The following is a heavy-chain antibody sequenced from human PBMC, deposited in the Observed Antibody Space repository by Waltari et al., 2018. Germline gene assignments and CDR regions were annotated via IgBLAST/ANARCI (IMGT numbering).Heavy chain of an antibody. V-gene: IGHV4-61*09. D-gene: IGHD6-13*01. CDR3: ARVPAAGNYGMDV. CDR1: GGSISSGSYY. J-gene: IGHJ6*02. CDR2: SYNSGGT. Sequence: QVQLQESGPGLVKPSQTLSLTCTVSGGSISSGSYYWSWIRQPAGKGLEWIGYSYNSGGTNYNPSLKGRVTIAVDTSKNQFSLKLSSVTAADTAVYYCARVPAAGNYGMDVWGQGTTVTVSS.